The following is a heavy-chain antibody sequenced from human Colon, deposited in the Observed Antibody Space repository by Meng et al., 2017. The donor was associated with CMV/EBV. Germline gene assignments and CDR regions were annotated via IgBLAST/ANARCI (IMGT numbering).Heavy chain of an antibody. CDR3: ARGGWQLESPLIGKKHYSYNNMDV. V-gene: IGHV1-69*05. CDR1: EGTFSSYA. Sequence: SVKVSCKASEGTFSSYAINWVRQAPGQGLEWMGGIIPAFGTADYAQKFLGRVTITTDEFTTTAYMDLTSLTSEDTDVYYCARGGWQLESPLIGKKHYSYNNMDVWGQGTRVTVSS. D-gene: IGHD6-6*01. CDR2: IIPAFGTA. J-gene: IGHJ6*02.